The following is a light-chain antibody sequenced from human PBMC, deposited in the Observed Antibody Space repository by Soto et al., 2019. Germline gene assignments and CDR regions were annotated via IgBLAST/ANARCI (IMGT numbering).Light chain of an antibody. CDR2: GAS. V-gene: IGKV3-20*01. CDR1: QRLSSSS. Sequence: EIVLTQSPGTLSLSPGERAALSCRASQRLSSSSLAWYQQKPGHGPRLLIYGASRRATGIPDRFSATESGTDFTLTISSLEPEDFAVYFCQQYDSTPWTFGQGTKLDIK. J-gene: IGKJ1*01. CDR3: QQYDSTPWT.